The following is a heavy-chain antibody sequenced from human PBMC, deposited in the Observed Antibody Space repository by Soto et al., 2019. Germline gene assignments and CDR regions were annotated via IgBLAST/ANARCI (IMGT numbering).Heavy chain of an antibody. D-gene: IGHD3-3*01. J-gene: IGHJ1*01. Sequence: PSETLSLTCTVSGGSISSYYWSWIRQPPGKGLEWIGYIYYSGSTNYNPSLKSRVTISVDTSKNQFSLKLSSVTAADTAVYYCARMGGPEWLFPDAEYFQHWGQGTLVTVSS. V-gene: IGHV4-59*01. CDR1: GGSISSYY. CDR2: IYYSGST. CDR3: ARMGGPEWLFPDAEYFQH.